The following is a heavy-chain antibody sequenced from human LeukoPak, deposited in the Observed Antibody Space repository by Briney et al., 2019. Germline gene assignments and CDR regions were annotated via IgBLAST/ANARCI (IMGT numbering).Heavy chain of an antibody. V-gene: IGHV3-21*01. D-gene: IGHD1-26*01. J-gene: IGHJ4*02. Sequence: GGSLRLSCAASGFTFSSYEMNWVRQAPGKGLEWVSSISSGGTYIYYADPVKGRFTISRDSAKTSLYLQMTSLRADDTAVYYCARDLGSYDFHYWGQGTLVTVSS. CDR1: GFTFSSYE. CDR2: ISSGGTYI. CDR3: ARDLGSYDFHY.